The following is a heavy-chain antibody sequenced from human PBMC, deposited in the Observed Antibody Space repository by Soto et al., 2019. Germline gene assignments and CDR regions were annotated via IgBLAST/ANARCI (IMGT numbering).Heavy chain of an antibody. J-gene: IGHJ6*02. D-gene: IGHD3-10*01. CDR2: IYYSGST. V-gene: IGHV4-39*01. Sequence: PSETLSLTCSVSGGSISSIIYYWGWIRQPPGKGLEWIGNIYYSGSTNYNPSLKSRLTISVDTSKNQFSLKLSSLTAADTAVYYCVVSFGSGSYLLYYGMDVWGQGTTVTVSS. CDR3: VVSFGSGSYLLYYGMDV. CDR1: GGSISSIIYY.